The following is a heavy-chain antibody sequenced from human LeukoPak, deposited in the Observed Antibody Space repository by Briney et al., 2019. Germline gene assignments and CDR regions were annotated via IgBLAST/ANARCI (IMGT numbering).Heavy chain of an antibody. CDR3: LRSSYSSGWFGDY. V-gene: IGHV3-72*01. CDR1: GVSFSDHY. CDR2: IRNKANSYTT. J-gene: IGHJ4*02. D-gene: IGHD6-19*01. Sequence: PGGSLRLSCAASGVSFSDHYVDWVRQAPGKGLEWVGRIRNKANSYTTEYAASVTGRFTISRDESKNSVYLQMNSLKTEDTAVYYCLRSSYSSGWFGDYWGQGILVTVSS.